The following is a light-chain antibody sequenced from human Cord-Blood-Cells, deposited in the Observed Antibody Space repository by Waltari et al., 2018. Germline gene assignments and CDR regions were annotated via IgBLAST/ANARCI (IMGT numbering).Light chain of an antibody. J-gene: IGKJ1*01. CDR1: PSITSY. CDR3: QQRYSTPRT. Sequence: DIQMTQSPSSLSASVGDRVTITCRASPSITSYLNWYQQKPGKSPKFLIYAASSLQSGVPSRFSGSGSWADFTLTISSLQPEDFATYYCQQRYSTPRTFGQGTKVEIK. V-gene: IGKV1-39*01. CDR2: AAS.